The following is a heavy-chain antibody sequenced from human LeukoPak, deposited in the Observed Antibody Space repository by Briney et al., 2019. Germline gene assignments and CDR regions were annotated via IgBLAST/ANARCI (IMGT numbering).Heavy chain of an antibody. Sequence: GASVKVSCKASGYTFTGYYMHWVRQAPGQGLEWMGWINPNSGGTNYAQKFQGWVTMTRDTSISTAYMELSRLRSDDTAVYYCARAHEEDEYYYYYMDVWGKGTTVTVSS. CDR1: GYTFTGYY. CDR2: INPNSGGT. J-gene: IGHJ6*03. CDR3: ARAHEEDEYYYYYMDV. V-gene: IGHV1-2*04.